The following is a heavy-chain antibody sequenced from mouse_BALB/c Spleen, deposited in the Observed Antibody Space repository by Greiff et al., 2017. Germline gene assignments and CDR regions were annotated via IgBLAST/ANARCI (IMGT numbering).Heavy chain of an antibody. D-gene: IGHD2-4*01. CDR2: ISSGGST. J-gene: IGHJ3*01. Sequence: LVESGGGLVKPGGSLKLSCAASGFTFSSYAMSWVRQTPEKRLEWVASISSGGSTYYPDSVKGRFTISRDNARNILYLQMSSLRSEDTAMYYCARGGMITTRDWFAYWGQGTLVTVSA. CDR1: GFTFSSYA. V-gene: IGHV5-6-5*01. CDR3: ARGGMITTRDWFAY.